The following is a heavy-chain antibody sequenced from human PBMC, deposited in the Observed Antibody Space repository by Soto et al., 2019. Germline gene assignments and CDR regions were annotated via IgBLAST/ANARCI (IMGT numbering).Heavy chain of an antibody. CDR3: ARHMLTGRYFDY. CDR2: IYNSGST. CDR1: GGSISSYY. J-gene: IGHJ4*02. V-gene: IGHV4-59*08. Sequence: SETLSLTCTVSGGSISSYYWSWIRQPPGKGLEWIGYIYNSGSTNYNPSLKSRVTISVDTSKNHFSLKLSSVTAADTAVYYCARHMLTGRYFDYWGQGTLVTVSS. D-gene: IGHD7-27*01.